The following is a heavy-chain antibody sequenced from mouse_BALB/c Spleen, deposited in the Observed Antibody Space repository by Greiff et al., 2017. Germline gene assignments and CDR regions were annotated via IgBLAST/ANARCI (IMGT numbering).Heavy chain of an antibody. CDR3: APPYRYDDAWFAY. Sequence: EVKLQESGAELVKPGASVKLSCTASGFNIKDTYMHWVKQRPEQGLEWIGRIDPANGNTKYDPKFQGKATITADTSSNTAYLQLSSLTSEDTAVYYCAPPYRYDDAWFAYWGQGTLVTVSA. D-gene: IGHD2-14*01. J-gene: IGHJ3*01. V-gene: IGHV14-3*02. CDR1: GFNIKDTY. CDR2: IDPANGNT.